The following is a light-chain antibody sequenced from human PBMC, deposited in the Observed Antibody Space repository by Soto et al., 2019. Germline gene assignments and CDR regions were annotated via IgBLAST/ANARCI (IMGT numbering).Light chain of an antibody. J-gene: IGKJ5*01. Sequence: EIVLTQSPDTLSLSPGDRATLSCSASQSISSYLAWYQQKPGQSPRLLIYDASNRATGIPARFSGSGSGTDFTLTISSLEPEDFAVYYCQQRSDWPPITFGQGTRLDFK. CDR2: DAS. CDR3: QQRSDWPPIT. CDR1: QSISSY. V-gene: IGKV3-11*01.